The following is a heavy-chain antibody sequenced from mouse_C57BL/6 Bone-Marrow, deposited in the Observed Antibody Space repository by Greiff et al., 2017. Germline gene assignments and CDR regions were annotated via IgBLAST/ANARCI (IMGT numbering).Heavy chain of an antibody. D-gene: IGHD1-1*01. CDR2: INPNNGGT. CDR1: GYTFTDYY. Sequence: VQLQQSGPELVKPGASVKISCKASGYTFTDYYMNWVKQSHGKSLEWIGDINPNNGGTSYNQKFKGKATLTVDKSSSTAYMELRSLTSEDSAVYYCARNSVYYGQLDYWGQGTTLTVSS. V-gene: IGHV1-26*01. J-gene: IGHJ2*01. CDR3: ARNSVYYGQLDY.